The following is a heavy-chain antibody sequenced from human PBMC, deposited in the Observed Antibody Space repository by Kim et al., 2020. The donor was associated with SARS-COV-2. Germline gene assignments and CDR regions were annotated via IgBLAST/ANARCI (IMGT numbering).Heavy chain of an antibody. Sequence: ADTVKGRFPTARDNSKNTLCLQMNSLRAEDTALYYCARENTEGAFYYFDNWGQGTLVTVSS. J-gene: IGHJ4*02. CDR3: ARENTEGAFYYFDN. D-gene: IGHD3-16*01. V-gene: IGHV3-43D*03.